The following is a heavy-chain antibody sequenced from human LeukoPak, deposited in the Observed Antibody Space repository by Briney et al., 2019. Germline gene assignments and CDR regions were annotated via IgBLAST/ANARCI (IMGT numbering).Heavy chain of an antibody. J-gene: IGHJ6*04. CDR2: TYYRSKWYN. D-gene: IGHD6-13*01. CDR3: ARDEQQQPYYYYGMDV. Sequence: SQTLSLTCATSGDSVSSNSAAWNWIRQSPSRGLEWLGRTYYRSKWYNDYAVSVKSRITINPDTSKNQFSLQLNSVTPEDTAVYYCARDEQQQPYYYYGMDVWGKGTTVTVSS. CDR1: GDSVSSNSAA. V-gene: IGHV6-1*01.